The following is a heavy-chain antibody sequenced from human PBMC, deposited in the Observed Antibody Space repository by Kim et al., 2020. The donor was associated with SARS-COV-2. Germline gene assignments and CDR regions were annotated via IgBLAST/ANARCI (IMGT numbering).Heavy chain of an antibody. CDR2: ISSSSSTI. CDR1: GFTFSSYS. V-gene: IGHV3-48*04. Sequence: GGSLRLSCAASGFTFSSYSMNWVRQASGKGLEWVSYISSSSSTIYYADSVKGRFTISRDNAKNSLYLQMNSLRAEDTAVYYCARGDSGSYYYYGMDVWGQGTTVTVSS. D-gene: IGHD1-26*01. J-gene: IGHJ6*02. CDR3: ARGDSGSYYYYGMDV.